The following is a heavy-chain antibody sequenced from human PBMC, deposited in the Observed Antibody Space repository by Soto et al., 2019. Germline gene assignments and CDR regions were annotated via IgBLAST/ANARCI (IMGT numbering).Heavy chain of an antibody. CDR2: ISAYNGNT. CDR1: GYTFTSYG. Sequence: QVQLVQSGAEVKKPGASVKVSCKASGYTFTSYGISWVRQAPGQGLEWMGWISAYNGNTNYAQKLQGRVTMTTDTSTSTAYMELRSLRSDDTAVYYCARDRYCSGGSCYPSSWFDPWGQGTLVTVSS. V-gene: IGHV1-18*01. D-gene: IGHD2-15*01. J-gene: IGHJ5*02. CDR3: ARDRYCSGGSCYPSSWFDP.